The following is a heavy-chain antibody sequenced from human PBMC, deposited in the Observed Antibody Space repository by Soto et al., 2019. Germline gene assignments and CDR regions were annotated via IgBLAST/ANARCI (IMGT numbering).Heavy chain of an antibody. CDR2: IYYSGST. V-gene: IGHV4-59*01. D-gene: IGHD3-3*01. Sequence: SETLSLTCTVSGGSISSYYWSWIRQPPGKGLEWVGYIYYSGSTNYNPSLKSRVTISVDTSKNQFSLKLSSVTAADTAVYYCARDGRYYDFWSGYYRDYYYYGMDVWGQGTTVTVSS. J-gene: IGHJ6*02. CDR3: ARDGRYYDFWSGYYRDYYYYGMDV. CDR1: GGSISSYY.